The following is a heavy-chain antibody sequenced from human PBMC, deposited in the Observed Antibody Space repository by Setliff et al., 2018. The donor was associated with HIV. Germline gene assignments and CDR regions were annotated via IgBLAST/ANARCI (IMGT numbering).Heavy chain of an antibody. CDR1: GGSIRSGNYY. CDR3: ARGSRQLTIFGVVFKTNYYFMDV. J-gene: IGHJ6*03. D-gene: IGHD3-3*01. CDR2: IYDSGRT. V-gene: IGHV4-30-4*08. Sequence: SETLSLTCTVSGGSIRSGNYYWSWIRQPPGKGLEWIGYIYDSGRTYYNPSLKSRVTISVDTSKNQFSLTLNSVTAADTAVYYCARGSRQLTIFGVVFKTNYYFMDVWGKGTAVTVSS.